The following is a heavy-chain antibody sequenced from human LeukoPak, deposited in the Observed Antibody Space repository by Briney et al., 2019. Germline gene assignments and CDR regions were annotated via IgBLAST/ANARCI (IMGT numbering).Heavy chain of an antibody. CDR2: INPISGGT. CDR1: GYTFTGYY. CDR3: ARDLGYYDSSGPY. D-gene: IGHD3-22*01. J-gene: IGHJ4*02. V-gene: IGHV1-2*02. Sequence: ASVKVSCKASGYTFTGYYMHWVRQAPGQGVEWMGWINPISGGTNYAQKFQGRVTMTRDTSISTAYMELSRLGSDDTAVYYCARDLGYYDSSGPYWGQGTLVTVSS.